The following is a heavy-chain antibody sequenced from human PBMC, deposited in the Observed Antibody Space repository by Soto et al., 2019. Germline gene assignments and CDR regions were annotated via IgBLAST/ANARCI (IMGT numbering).Heavy chain of an antibody. V-gene: IGHV3-53*01. D-gene: IGHD4-4*01. Sequence: PGGSLRLSCAASGFTVSSNYMSWVRQAPGKGLEWVSVIYSGGSTYYADSVKGRFTISRDNSKNTLYLQMNSLRAEDTAVYYCARAGRDYSNQMDYYYGMDVWGQGTTVTVSS. CDR3: ARAGRDYSNQMDYYYGMDV. CDR1: GFTVSSNY. CDR2: IYSGGST. J-gene: IGHJ6*02.